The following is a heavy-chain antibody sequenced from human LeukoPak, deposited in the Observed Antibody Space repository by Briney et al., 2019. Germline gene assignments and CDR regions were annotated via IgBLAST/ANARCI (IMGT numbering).Heavy chain of an antibody. D-gene: IGHD6-13*01. CDR2: ILYDGYT. V-gene: IGHV4-59*08. Sequence: SETLSLTCTVSGGSISPYHWNWIRQSPRKGLEWIGYILYDGYTNYNPSLKSRVTISVDTSKNQFSLKLSSVTAADTAVYYCASSPWTSSIAAVDHWGQGTLVTVSS. J-gene: IGHJ4*02. CDR1: GGSISPYH. CDR3: ASSPWTSSIAAVDH.